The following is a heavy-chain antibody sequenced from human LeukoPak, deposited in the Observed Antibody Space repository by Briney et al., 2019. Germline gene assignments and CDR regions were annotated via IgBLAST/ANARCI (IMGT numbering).Heavy chain of an antibody. CDR2: INQDGSEK. CDR1: GFTFDGYA. Sequence: GRSLRLSCAASGFTFDGYAMHWVRQAPGKGPEWVANINQDGSEKHYVDSVKGRFTISRDNAKNSLFLQMNSLRVEDTAVFYCARDGFVGAADYWGQGTLVTVSS. CDR3: ARDGFVGAADY. V-gene: IGHV3-7*01. J-gene: IGHJ4*02. D-gene: IGHD6-13*01.